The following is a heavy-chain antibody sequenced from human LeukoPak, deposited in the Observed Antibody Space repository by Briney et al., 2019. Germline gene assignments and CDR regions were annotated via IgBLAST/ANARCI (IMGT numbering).Heavy chain of an antibody. CDR1: GYSFTSYW. V-gene: IGHV5-10-1*01. CDR3: ARHTLAVAGGEADFDY. J-gene: IGHJ4*02. Sequence: GESLRIACKGSGYSFTSYWISWVRQMPGKGLEWMGRIDPSDSYTNYSPSFQGHVTISADKSISTAYLQWSSLKASDTAMYYCARHTLAVAGGEADFDYWGQGTLVTVSS. CDR2: IDPSDSYT. D-gene: IGHD6-19*01.